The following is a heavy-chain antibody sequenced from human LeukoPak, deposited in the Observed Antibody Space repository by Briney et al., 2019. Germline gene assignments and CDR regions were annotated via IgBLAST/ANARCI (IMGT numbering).Heavy chain of an antibody. CDR3: ARGPPPDFDY. V-gene: IGHV4-34*01. CDR2: INHSGST. CDR1: GGSFSGYY. J-gene: IGHJ4*02. Sequence: SETLSLTCAVYGGSFSGYYWSWIRQPPGKGLEWIGEINHSGSTNYNPSLKSRLTLSVDTSKNQFSLKLSSVTAADTAVYYCARGPPPDFDYWGRGTLVTVSS.